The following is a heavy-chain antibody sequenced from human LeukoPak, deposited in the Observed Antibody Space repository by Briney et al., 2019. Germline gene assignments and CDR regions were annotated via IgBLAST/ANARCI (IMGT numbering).Heavy chain of an antibody. V-gene: IGHV3-7*01. CDR3: ARHKTMIVVAPGDA. CDR2: IKQDGTEK. D-gene: IGHD3-22*01. CDR1: GFTFSTYW. J-gene: IGHJ5*02. Sequence: GRSLRLSCAASGFTFSTYWMTWVRQAPGKGLEWVANIKQDGTEKHYVDSVKGRFTVSRDNAKNSLYLQMNSLRADDTAVYFCARHKTMIVVAPGDAWGQGTLVTVSS.